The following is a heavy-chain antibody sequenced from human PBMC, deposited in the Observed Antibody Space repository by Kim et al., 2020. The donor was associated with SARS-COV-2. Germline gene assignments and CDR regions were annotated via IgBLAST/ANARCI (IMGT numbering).Heavy chain of an antibody. CDR3: AREGPKVRPTFDY. D-gene: IGHD3-10*01. V-gene: IGHV1-69*04. J-gene: IGHJ4*02. CDR1: GGTFSSYA. Sequence: SVKVSCKASGGTFSSYAISWVRQAPGQGLEWMGRIIPILGIANYAQKFQGRVTITADKSTSTAYMELSSLRSEDTAVYYCAREGPKVRPTFDYWGQGTLVTVSS. CDR2: IIPILGIA.